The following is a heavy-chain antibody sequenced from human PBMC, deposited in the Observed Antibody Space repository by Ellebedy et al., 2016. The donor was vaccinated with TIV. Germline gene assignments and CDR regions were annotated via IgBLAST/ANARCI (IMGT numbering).Heavy chain of an antibody. D-gene: IGHD3-3*01. J-gene: IGHJ4*02. V-gene: IGHV3-21*01. CDR2: ITSTATNV. Sequence: GGSLRLXCAASGFMFNSYRMHWVRQAPGKGLEWVSLITSTATNVYYADAVRGRFTVSRDNAKNSLYLQMNSLRAEDTAVYYCARDYDFWSGFDYWGQGTLVTVSS. CDR1: GFMFNSYR. CDR3: ARDYDFWSGFDY.